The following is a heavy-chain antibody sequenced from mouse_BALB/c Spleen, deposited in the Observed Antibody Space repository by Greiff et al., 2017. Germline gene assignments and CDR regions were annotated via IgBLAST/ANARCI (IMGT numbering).Heavy chain of an antibody. CDR1: GYTFTSYW. D-gene: IGHD2-2*01. Sequence: DLVKPGASVKLSCKASGYTFTSYWINWIKQRPGQGLEWIGRIAPGSGSTYYNEMFKGKATLTVDTSSSTAYIQLSSLSSEDSAVYFCARFGSNYYAMDYWGQGTSVTVSS. V-gene: IGHV1S41*01. J-gene: IGHJ4*01. CDR3: ARFGSNYYAMDY. CDR2: IAPGSGST.